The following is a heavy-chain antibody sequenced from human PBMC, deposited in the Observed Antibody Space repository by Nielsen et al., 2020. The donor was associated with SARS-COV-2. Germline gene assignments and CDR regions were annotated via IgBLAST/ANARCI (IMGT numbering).Heavy chain of an antibody. D-gene: IGHD3-22*01. V-gene: IGHV3-11*01. Sequence: GESLKISCAASGFTFSDYYMSWIRQAPGKGLEWVSYISSSGSTIYYADSVKGRFTISRDNAKNSLYLQMNSLRAEDTAVYYCARGAVVVVMPFDYWGQGTLVTVSS. CDR2: ISSSGSTI. CDR1: GFTFSDYY. J-gene: IGHJ4*02. CDR3: ARGAVVVVMPFDY.